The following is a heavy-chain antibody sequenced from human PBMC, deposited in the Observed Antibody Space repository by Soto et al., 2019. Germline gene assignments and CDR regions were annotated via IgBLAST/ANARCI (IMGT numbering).Heavy chain of an antibody. CDR1: GFTFSSYV. V-gene: IGHV3-7*04. CDR2: IKQDGSEK. CDR3: AGGDGYIDY. J-gene: IGHJ4*02. Sequence: GGSLRLSCAASGFTFSSYVMSWVRQAPGKGLEWVANIKQDGSEKYYVDSVKGRFTISRDNAKNSLYLQMNSLRAEDTAVYYCAGGDGYIDYWGQGTLVTVS.